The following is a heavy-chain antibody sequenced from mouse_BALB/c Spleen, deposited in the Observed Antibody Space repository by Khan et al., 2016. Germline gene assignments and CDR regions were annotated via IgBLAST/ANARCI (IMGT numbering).Heavy chain of an antibody. CDR2: INPDSSTI. D-gene: IGHD1-2*01. CDR3: ARLHSYGYMNY. V-gene: IGHV4-1*02. J-gene: IGHJ2*01. CDR1: GFDFSRYW. Sequence: EVKLLESGGGLVQPGGSLKLSCAAAGFDFSRYWMSWVRQAPGKGLEWIGEINPDSSTINYTPSLKDKFIISRDNAKNTLYLQMSKVRSEDTALYFCARLHSYGYMNYWGQGTTLTVSS.